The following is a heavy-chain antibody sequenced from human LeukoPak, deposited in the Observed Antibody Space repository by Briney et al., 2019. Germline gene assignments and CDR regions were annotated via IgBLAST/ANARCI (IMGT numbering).Heavy chain of an antibody. CDR3: ASTFAGRRE. CDR2: VKQDGSEK. V-gene: IGHV3-7*01. CDR1: GFTFGDYW. D-gene: IGHD3-16*01. Sequence: GGSLRLSCAASGFTFGDYWMSWVRQAPGKGLEWVANVKQDGSEKYYVDSVKGRFTISRDNAKSTLYLQMNSLRAEDTAVYYCASTFAGRREWGQGTLVTVSS. J-gene: IGHJ4*02.